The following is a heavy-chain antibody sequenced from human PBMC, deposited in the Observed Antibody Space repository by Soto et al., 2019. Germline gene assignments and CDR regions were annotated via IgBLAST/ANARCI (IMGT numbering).Heavy chain of an antibody. CDR2: ISYDGSNK. Sequence: GGSLRLSCAASGFTFSSYAMHWVRQAPGKGLEWVAVISYDGSNKYYADSVKGRFTISRDNSKNTLYLQMNSLRAEDTAVYYCAKDLIVVVPAAILPHYYYYYGMDVWGQGTTVTVSS. CDR1: GFTFSSYA. CDR3: AKDLIVVVPAAILPHYYYYYGMDV. V-gene: IGHV3-30-3*01. J-gene: IGHJ6*02. D-gene: IGHD2-2*02.